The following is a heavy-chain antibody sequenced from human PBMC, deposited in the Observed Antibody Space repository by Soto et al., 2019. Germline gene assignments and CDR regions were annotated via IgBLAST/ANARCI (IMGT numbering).Heavy chain of an antibody. CDR3: ARAPPGGYDWYFDY. J-gene: IGHJ4*02. CDR2: IYHSGST. Sequence: PSETLSLTCAVSGGSISSGGYSWSWIRQPPGKGLEWIGYIYHSGSTYYNPSLKSRVTISVDRSKNQFSLKLSSVTAADTAVYYCARAPPGGYDWYFDYWGQGTLVTVSS. CDR1: GGSISSGGYS. D-gene: IGHD5-12*01. V-gene: IGHV4-30-2*01.